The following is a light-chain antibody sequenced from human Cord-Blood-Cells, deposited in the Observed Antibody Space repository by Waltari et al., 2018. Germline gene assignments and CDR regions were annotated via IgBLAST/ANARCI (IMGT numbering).Light chain of an antibody. CDR2: GNS. CDR1: SPNIRAGYD. V-gene: IGLV1-40*01. Sequence: SVLTQPPSVSGAPGQRVTISCPGSSPNIRAGYDVHWYQQLPGTAPKLLIYGNSNRPSGVPDRFSGSKSGTSASLAITGLQAEDEADYYCQSYDSSLSGYVFGTGTKVTVL. J-gene: IGLJ1*01. CDR3: QSYDSSLSGYV.